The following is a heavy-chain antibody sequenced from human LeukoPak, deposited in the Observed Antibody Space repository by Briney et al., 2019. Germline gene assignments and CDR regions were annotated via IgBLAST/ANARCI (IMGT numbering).Heavy chain of an antibody. V-gene: IGHV4-34*01. CDR2: INHSGST. Sequence: SETLSLTCAVYGGSFSGYYWSWIRQPPGKGLEWVGEINHSGSTNYNPSLKSRVTISVDTSKNQFSLKLSSVTAADTAVYYCARVAYSSSWRRQTARSVEDYFDYWGQGTLVTVSS. CDR1: GGSFSGYY. D-gene: IGHD6-13*01. J-gene: IGHJ4*02. CDR3: ARVAYSSSWRRQTARSVEDYFDY.